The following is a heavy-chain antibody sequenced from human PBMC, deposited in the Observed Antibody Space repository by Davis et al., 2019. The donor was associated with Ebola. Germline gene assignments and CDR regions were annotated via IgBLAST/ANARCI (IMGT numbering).Heavy chain of an antibody. CDR3: ARGDYGDYGGLFY. CDR2: INHSGST. D-gene: IGHD4-17*01. V-gene: IGHV4-34*01. Sequence: MPSETLSLTCAVYGGSFSGYYWSWIRQPPGKGLEWIGEINHSGSTNYNPSLKSRVTISVDTSKNQFSLKLSSVTAADTAVYYCARGDYGDYGGLFYWGQGTLVTVSS. J-gene: IGHJ4*02. CDR1: GGSFSGYY.